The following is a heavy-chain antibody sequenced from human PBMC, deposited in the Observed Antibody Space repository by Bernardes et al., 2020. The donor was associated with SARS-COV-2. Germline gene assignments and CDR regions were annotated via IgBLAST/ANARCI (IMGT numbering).Heavy chain of an antibody. CDR3: VREVS. V-gene: IGHV3-21*01. CDR1: GFPFSAYT. CDR2: ISSSGRLI. Sequence: GGSLRLSCAASGFPFSAYTINWVRQGRGKGLEWVSSISSSGRLIYYADSVKGRFTISRDNAKNSVYLQMNSLRVEDTAVYYCVREVSWGQGTLVTVSS. J-gene: IGHJ5*02.